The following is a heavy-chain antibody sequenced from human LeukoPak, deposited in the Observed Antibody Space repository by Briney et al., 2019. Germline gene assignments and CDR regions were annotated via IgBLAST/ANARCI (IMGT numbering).Heavy chain of an antibody. J-gene: IGHJ4*02. CDR1: GGTFSSYA. CDR3: ARGGVVAASPYYFDY. CDR2: IIPIFGTA. D-gene: IGHD2-15*01. Sequence: SVKVSCKASGGTFSSYAISWVRQAPGQGLEWMGGIIPIFGTANYAQKFQGRVTITADESASTAYMELSSLRSEDTAVYYCARGGVVAASPYYFDYWGQGTLVTVSS. V-gene: IGHV1-69*13.